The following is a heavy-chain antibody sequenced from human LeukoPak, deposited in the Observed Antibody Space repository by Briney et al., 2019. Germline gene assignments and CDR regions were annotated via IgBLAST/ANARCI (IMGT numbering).Heavy chain of an antibody. D-gene: IGHD6-19*01. CDR3: AADRYSSGWYRSAFDI. J-gene: IGHJ3*02. CDR2: IVVGSGNT. CDR1: GFTFTSSA. Sequence: SVKVSCKASGFTFTSSAVRWVRQARGQRLEWIGWIVVGSGNTNYAQKFQERVTITRDMSTSTAYMELSSLRSEDTAVYYCAADRYSSGWYRSAFDIWGQGTMVTVSS. V-gene: IGHV1-58*01.